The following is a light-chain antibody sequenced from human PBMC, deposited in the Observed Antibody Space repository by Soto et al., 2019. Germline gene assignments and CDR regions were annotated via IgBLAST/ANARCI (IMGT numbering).Light chain of an antibody. J-gene: IGKJ5*01. CDR3: QQCSVTPIT. Sequence: IQRTQSPSPLSACVGDRCTSTCRASQSINKYLNWYQQKPGKAPKLLIYAASNLQGGVTSRFSGSGSGTDFTLTISSLQPEDSATYFCQQCSVTPITFGQGTRLEIK. CDR1: QSINKY. V-gene: IGKV1-39*01. CDR2: AAS.